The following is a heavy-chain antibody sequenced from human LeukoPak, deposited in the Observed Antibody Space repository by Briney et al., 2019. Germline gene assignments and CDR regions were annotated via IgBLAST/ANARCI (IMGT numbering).Heavy chain of an antibody. CDR1: GYTFTSYA. V-gene: IGHV1-18*01. CDR2: ISTYNANT. CDR3: ARDKPAAGSYDY. J-gene: IGHJ4*02. Sequence: ASVKVSCKASGYTFTSYAISWVRQAPGQGLEWMGRISTYNANTNYAQNLQGRVTMTTDTSTSTAYMELRSLRSDDTAVYYCARDKPAAGSYDYWGQGTLVTVSS. D-gene: IGHD6-13*01.